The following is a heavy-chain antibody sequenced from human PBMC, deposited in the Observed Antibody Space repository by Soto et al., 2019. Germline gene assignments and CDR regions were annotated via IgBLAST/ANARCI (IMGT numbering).Heavy chain of an antibody. CDR3: ARGLNIVVVPAATYNWFDP. D-gene: IGHD2-2*01. J-gene: IGHJ5*02. CDR1: GYTFTGYY. V-gene: IGHV1-2*02. Sequence: QVQLVQSGAEVKKPGASVKVSCKASGYTFTGYYMHWVRQAPGQGLEWMGWINPNRGGTNYAQKFQGRVTMTRDTSISTAYMELSRLRSDDTAVYYCARGLNIVVVPAATYNWFDPWGQGTLVTVSS. CDR2: INPNRGGT.